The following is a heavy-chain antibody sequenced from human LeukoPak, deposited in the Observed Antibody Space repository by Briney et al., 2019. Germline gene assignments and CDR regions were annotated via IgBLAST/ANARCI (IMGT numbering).Heavy chain of an antibody. Sequence: PGGSLGLSCAASGFTFSSYAMSWVRQAPGKGLEWVSAISGSGGSTYYADSVKGRFTISRDNSKNTLYLQMNSLRADDTAVYYCAKGPKGAYGDFFDYWGQGTLVTVSS. D-gene: IGHD4-17*01. CDR1: GFTFSSYA. V-gene: IGHV3-23*01. CDR3: AKGPKGAYGDFFDY. CDR2: ISGSGGST. J-gene: IGHJ4*02.